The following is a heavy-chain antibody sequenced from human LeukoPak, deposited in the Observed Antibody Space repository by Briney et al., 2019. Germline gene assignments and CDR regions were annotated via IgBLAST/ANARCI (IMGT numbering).Heavy chain of an antibody. D-gene: IGHD3-3*01. CDR2: ISSSSSYI. CDR3: AKDQIRNYDYWSAHYRQNQNNYYAMDV. V-gene: IGHV3-21*01. Sequence: DPGGSLRLSCAASGFTFSSYSMNWVRQAPGKGLEWVSSISSSSSYIYYADSVKGRFTISRDNAKNSLYLQMNSLRAEDTAVYYCAKDQIRNYDYWSAHYRQNQNNYYAMDVWGQGTTVTVSS. J-gene: IGHJ6*02. CDR1: GFTFSSYS.